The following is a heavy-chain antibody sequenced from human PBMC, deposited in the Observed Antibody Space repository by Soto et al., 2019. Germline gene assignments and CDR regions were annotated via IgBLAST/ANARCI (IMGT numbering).Heavy chain of an antibody. Sequence: GGSLRLSCAASGFTFSSYGMHWVRQAPGKGLEWVAVISYDGSNKYYADSVKGRFTISRENAKNSLYLQMNSLRAGDTAVYYCARAGSWPFDYWGQGTLVTVSS. V-gene: IGHV3-30*03. CDR3: ARAGSWPFDY. CDR1: GFTFSSYG. D-gene: IGHD6-13*01. J-gene: IGHJ4*02. CDR2: ISYDGSNK.